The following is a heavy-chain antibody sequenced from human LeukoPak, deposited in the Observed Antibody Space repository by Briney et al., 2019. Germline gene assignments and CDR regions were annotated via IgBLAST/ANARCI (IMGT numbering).Heavy chain of an antibody. Sequence: SETLSLTCTVSGGSISSYYWSWIRQPPGKGLEWIGYIYYSGSTNYNPSLKSRVTISVDTSKNQFSLKLSSVTAADTAVYYCAVEDADTAMVHWGQGTLVTVSS. J-gene: IGHJ4*02. CDR3: AVEDADTAMVH. V-gene: IGHV4-59*01. CDR2: IYYSGST. CDR1: GGSISSYY. D-gene: IGHD5-18*01.